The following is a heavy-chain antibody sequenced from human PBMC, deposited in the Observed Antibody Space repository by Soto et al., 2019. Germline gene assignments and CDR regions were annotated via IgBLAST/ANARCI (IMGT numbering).Heavy chain of an antibody. CDR3: ASGTNGAFFVY. CDR1: GFTFSAYY. Sequence: QVQLVESGGGLVKPGGSLRLSCAASGFTFSAYYMSWIRQAPGKGLEWVSYISSRSSTIFYADSVKGRFTISRDNVKNSLYLQMYSLRAEDTAVYYCASGTNGAFFVYWGQGILVTVSS. CDR2: ISSRSSTI. J-gene: IGHJ4*02. D-gene: IGHD2-8*01. V-gene: IGHV3-11*01.